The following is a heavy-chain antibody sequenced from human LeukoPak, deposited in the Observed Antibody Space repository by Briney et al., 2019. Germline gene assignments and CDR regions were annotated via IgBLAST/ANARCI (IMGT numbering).Heavy chain of an antibody. Sequence: SGTLSLTCGVSGVSISTTNWWSWIRQPPGKGLEWIGEINHSGSTNYNPSLKSRVTISVDTSKNQFSLKLSSVTAADTAVYYCARVRGYGSSISCANFDYWGQGTLVTVSS. D-gene: IGHD2-2*01. CDR2: INHSGST. CDR1: GVSISTTNW. V-gene: IGHV4-4*02. J-gene: IGHJ4*02. CDR3: ARVRGYGSSISCANFDY.